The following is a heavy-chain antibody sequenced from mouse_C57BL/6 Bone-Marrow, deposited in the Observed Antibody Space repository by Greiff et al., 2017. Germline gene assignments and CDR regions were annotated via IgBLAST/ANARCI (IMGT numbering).Heavy chain of an antibody. V-gene: IGHV14-4*01. CDR3: SSFDGNYFDF. CDR2: IDPEIGDT. Sequence: EVKLQESGAELVRPGASVKLSCTASGFNIKDDYIHWVKQRPEQGLEWIGWIDPEIGDTEYASNFQGKATITSDTSSNTAYLQLSSLTSEDTAVYYCSSFDGNYFDFWGQGTPLTVAS. CDR1: GFNIKDDY. D-gene: IGHD2-3*01. J-gene: IGHJ2*01.